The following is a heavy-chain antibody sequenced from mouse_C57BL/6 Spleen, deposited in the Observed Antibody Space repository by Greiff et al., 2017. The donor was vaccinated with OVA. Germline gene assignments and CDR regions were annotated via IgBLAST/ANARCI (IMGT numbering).Heavy chain of an antibody. J-gene: IGHJ2*01. CDR2: INPYNGGT. Sequence: VQLQQSGPVLVKPGASVKMSCKASGYTFTDYYMNWVKQSHGKSLEWIGVINPYNGGTSYNQKFKGKATLTVDKSSSTAYMELNSLTSEDSAVYYCARGEYDYDIRYYFDYWGQGTTLTVSS. CDR3: ARGEYDYDIRYYFDY. D-gene: IGHD2-4*01. CDR1: GYTFTDYY. V-gene: IGHV1-19*01.